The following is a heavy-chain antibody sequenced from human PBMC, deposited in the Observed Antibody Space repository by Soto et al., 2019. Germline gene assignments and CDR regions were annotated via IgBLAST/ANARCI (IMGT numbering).Heavy chain of an antibody. V-gene: IGHV1-69*01. D-gene: IGHD2-2*01. Sequence: QVQLVQSGSEVKRPGSSGKVSCKTSGGIFKNFDIGWVRQSPGQGLEWMGEIIPLFNATNYAQKFRGRVTVTADESTRTDYMELTRLTYDDTAVYFCALNAERNAQKFDFWGQGTLVTVSS. CDR1: GGIFKNFD. CDR2: IIPLFNAT. J-gene: IGHJ4*02. CDR3: ALNAERNAQKFDF.